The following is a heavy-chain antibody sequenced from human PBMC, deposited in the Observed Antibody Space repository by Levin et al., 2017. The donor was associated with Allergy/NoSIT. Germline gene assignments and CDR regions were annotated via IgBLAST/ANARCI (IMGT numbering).Heavy chain of an antibody. D-gene: IGHD6-13*01. Sequence: SETLSLTCAVYGGSFSGYYWSWIRQPPGKGLEWIGEINHSGSTNYNPSLKSRVTISVDTSKNQFSLKLSSVTAADTAVYYCARGRIAAAGSKILNYWGQGTLVTVSS. J-gene: IGHJ4*02. CDR1: GGSFSGYY. CDR3: ARGRIAAAGSKILNY. V-gene: IGHV4-34*01. CDR2: INHSGST.